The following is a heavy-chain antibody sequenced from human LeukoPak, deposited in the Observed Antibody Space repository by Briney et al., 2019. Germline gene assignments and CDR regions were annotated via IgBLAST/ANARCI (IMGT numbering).Heavy chain of an antibody. CDR1: GGSISSYY. J-gene: IGHJ4*02. D-gene: IGHD4-17*01. Sequence: SETLSLTCTVSGGSISSYYWSWIRQPAGKGLEWIGRIYTGGSTNYNPSLKSRVTMSVDTSKNQFSLKLSSVTAADTAVYYCAREEWWTTVTTSGYYFDYWGQGTLVTVSS. V-gene: IGHV4-4*07. CDR3: AREEWWTTVTTSGYYFDY. CDR2: IYTGGST.